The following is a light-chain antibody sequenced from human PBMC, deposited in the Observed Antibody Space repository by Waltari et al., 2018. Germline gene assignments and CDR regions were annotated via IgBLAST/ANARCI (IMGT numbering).Light chain of an antibody. CDR2: EVT. CDR3: SSYAGRNTVV. J-gene: IGLJ3*02. CDR1: SSDVAAYIY. V-gene: IGLV2-8*01. Sequence: QSALTQPPSASGSPGQSVTISCTGTSSDVAAYIYISWYQQHPGKAPKLIIYEVTKRPSGVPDRFSGSKSGNTASLTVSGLQAEDEADYYCSSYAGRNTVVFGGGTKLTVL.